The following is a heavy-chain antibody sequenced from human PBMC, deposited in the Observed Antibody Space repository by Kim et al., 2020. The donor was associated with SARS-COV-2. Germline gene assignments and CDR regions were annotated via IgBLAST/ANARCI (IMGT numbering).Heavy chain of an antibody. J-gene: IGHJ3*02. Sequence: ASVKVSCKASGYTFTSYYMHWVRQAPGQGLEWMGIINPSGGSTSYAQKFQGRVTMTRDTSTSTVYMELSSLRSEDTAVYYCARDAPSDILKWEPLRGAFDIWGQGTMVTVSS. CDR2: INPSGGST. V-gene: IGHV1-46*01. CDR1: GYTFTSYY. D-gene: IGHD1-26*01. CDR3: ARDAPSDILKWEPLRGAFDI.